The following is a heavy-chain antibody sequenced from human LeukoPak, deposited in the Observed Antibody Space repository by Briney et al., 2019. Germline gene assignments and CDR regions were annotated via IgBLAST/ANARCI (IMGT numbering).Heavy chain of an antibody. CDR2: ISYSGST. CDR1: GVSISSYY. V-gene: IGHV4-59*01. J-gene: IGHJ4*02. Sequence: PSETLSLTCTVSGVSISSYYWSWIRQPPGKGLEWIGYISYSGSTNYNPSLKSRVTISVDTSKNQFSLKLSSVTAADTAVYYCAVWEYDSSGYRFDYWGQGTLVTVSS. CDR3: AVWEYDSSGYRFDY. D-gene: IGHD3-22*01.